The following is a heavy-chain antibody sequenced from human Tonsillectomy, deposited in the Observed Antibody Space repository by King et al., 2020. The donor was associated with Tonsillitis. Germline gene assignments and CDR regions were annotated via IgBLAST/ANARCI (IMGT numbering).Heavy chain of an antibody. Sequence: VQLVESGGGLVQPGGSLRLSCAASGFTFSSYEMNWVRQAPGKGLEWVSYLSSSGTTLYYADSVKGRFTISRDNAKNSLYLQMNSLRAEDTAVYYCARGGEYGISARQFFDLWGRGTLVTVSS. CDR2: LSSSGTTL. CDR3: ARGGEYGISARQFFDL. D-gene: IGHD6-13*01. CDR1: GFTFSSYE. J-gene: IGHJ2*01. V-gene: IGHV3-48*03.